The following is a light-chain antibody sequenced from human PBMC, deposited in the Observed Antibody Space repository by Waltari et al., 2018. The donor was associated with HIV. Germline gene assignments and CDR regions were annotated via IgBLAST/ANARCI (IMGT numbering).Light chain of an antibody. J-gene: IGKJ2*01. Sequence: DIQMTQSPLSLSVSVGDRVTLTCHASQDIKHYLNWYQQKPGKAPRLLIYDASSLETGVPSRFSGSGSGTHFTLTISSLRPEDTATYYCQQYDDLEYTFGQGTTLEMK. CDR2: DAS. CDR3: QQYDDLEYT. CDR1: QDIKHY. V-gene: IGKV1-33*01.